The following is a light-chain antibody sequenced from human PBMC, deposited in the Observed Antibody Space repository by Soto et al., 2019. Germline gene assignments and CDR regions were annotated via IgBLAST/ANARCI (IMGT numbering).Light chain of an antibody. CDR2: GAS. V-gene: IGKV1-27*01. CDR3: QRYNSVPNT. CDR1: QGISSY. Sequence: DIQMTQSPSSLSASVGDRVTITCRPSQGISSYLAWYQQKPGKVPKLLIYGASTLHSGVPSRFSGSGSGTDFTLTINSLQPEDVATYYCQRYNSVPNTFGPGTKVDIK. J-gene: IGKJ3*01.